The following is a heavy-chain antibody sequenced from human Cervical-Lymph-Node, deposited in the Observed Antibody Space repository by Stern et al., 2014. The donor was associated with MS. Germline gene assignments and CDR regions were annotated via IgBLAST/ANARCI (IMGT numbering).Heavy chain of an antibody. CDR3: ARVWTTFSVHYYYGMDV. Sequence: VQLVESGGGVVQPGRSLRLSCAASGFTLSSYALHWVRQAPGKGLAWVAVISYAGSDKYYANSVKGRFTISRDNSKNTLDLQMNSLRPEDTAVYYCARVWTTFSVHYYYGMDVWGQGTTVTVSS. CDR2: ISYAGSDK. D-gene: IGHD2/OR15-2a*01. CDR1: GFTLSSYA. V-gene: IGHV3-30*01. J-gene: IGHJ6*02.